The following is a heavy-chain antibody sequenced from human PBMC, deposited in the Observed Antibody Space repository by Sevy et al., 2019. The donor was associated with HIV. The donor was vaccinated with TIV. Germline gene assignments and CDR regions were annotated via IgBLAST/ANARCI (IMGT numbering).Heavy chain of an antibody. CDR3: ARGVGISGYFDY. CDR1: GGSISSGGYS. J-gene: IGHJ4*02. D-gene: IGHD3-22*01. Sequence: SETPSLTCAVSGGSISSGGYSWSWIRQPPGKGLEWIGYIYHSGSTYYNPSLKSRVTISVDRSKNQFSLKLSSVTAADTAVYYCARGVGISGYFDYWGQGTLVTVSS. CDR2: IYHSGST. V-gene: IGHV4-30-2*01.